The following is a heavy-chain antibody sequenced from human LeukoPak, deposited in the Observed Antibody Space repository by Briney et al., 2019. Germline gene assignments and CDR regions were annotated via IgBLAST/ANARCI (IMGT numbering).Heavy chain of an antibody. CDR3: ARDHCSSTSCYDFDAFDI. D-gene: IGHD2-2*01. CDR1: GFTVSSNY. CDR2: IYSGGST. Sequence: PGGSLRLSCAASGFTVSSNYMSWVRQAPGKGLEWVSVIYSGGSTYYADSVKGRFTISRDNSKNTLYLQMNSLRAEDTAVYYCARDHCSSTSCYDFDAFDIWGQGTMVTVSS. V-gene: IGHV3-66*01. J-gene: IGHJ3*02.